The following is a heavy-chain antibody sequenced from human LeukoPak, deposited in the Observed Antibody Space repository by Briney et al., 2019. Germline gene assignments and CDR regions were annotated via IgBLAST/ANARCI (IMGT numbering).Heavy chain of an antibody. V-gene: IGHV1-8*01. D-gene: IGHD2-15*01. CDR2: MNPNSGNT. CDR3: ARAGGYCGRISCPYYFDY. J-gene: IGHJ4*02. CDR1: GYTFTSYD. Sequence: ASVNVSCKASGYTFTSYDINWVRQATGQGLEWMGWMNPNSGNTGYAQKFQGRVTMTRNTSVSTAYMELSSLRSEDTAVYYCARAGGYCGRISCPYYFDYWGQGSLVTVSS.